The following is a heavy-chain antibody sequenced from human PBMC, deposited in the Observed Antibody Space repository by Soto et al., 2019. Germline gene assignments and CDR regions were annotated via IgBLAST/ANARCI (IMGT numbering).Heavy chain of an antibody. J-gene: IGHJ6*02. D-gene: IGHD3-3*01. CDR1: GFTFSGFA. V-gene: IGHV3-30-3*01. CDR3: ARDQYDFWSSYGPYYYGMAV. CDR2: ISYDDTKD. Sequence: QVQLVESGGGVVQPGRSLRLSCAASGFTFSGFAMHWVRQAPGKGLEWLAVISYDDTKDYYADSVKGRFTISRDNSKTTLYLQMSSLRAEDTAVYYCARDQYDFWSSYGPYYYGMAVWGQGTTVTVSS.